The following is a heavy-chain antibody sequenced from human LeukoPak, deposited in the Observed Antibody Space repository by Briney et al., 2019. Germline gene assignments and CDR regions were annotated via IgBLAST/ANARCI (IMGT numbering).Heavy chain of an antibody. J-gene: IGHJ4*02. CDR1: GFTVSNAW. V-gene: IGHV3-15*01. CDR2: IKSKTDGGTT. Sequence: GGSLRLSCAASGFTVSNAWMSWVRQAPGKGLEWVGRIKSKTDGGTTDYAAPVKGRFTISRDDSKNTLYLQMNSLKPEDTAVYYCTSKYSRQIDYWGQGTLVTVSS. CDR3: TSKYSRQIDY. D-gene: IGHD6-6*01.